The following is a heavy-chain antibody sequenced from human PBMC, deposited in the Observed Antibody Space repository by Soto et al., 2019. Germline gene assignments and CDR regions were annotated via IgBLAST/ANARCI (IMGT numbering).Heavy chain of an antibody. V-gene: IGHV5-51*01. CDR3: ARQTSGWFAMDV. Sequence: GESLKISCKGAGYSFTDYWIGWVRQMPGKGLEWMGIIYPGDSRVRYSPSFQGQVSISADKSVNTAYLQWGSLKASDTAMYYCARQTSGWFAMDVWGQGTTVTVSS. D-gene: IGHD3-10*01. CDR1: GYSFTDYW. CDR2: IYPGDSRV. J-gene: IGHJ6*02.